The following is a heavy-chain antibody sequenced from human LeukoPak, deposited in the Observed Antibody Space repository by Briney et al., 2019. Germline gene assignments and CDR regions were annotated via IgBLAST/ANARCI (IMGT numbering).Heavy chain of an antibody. CDR2: ISYDGIIE. CDR1: GFAFSSFA. Sequence: GGSLRLSCAASGFAFSSFAMHWVRQAPGKGLEWVSLISYDGIIEDYSDSVKGRFTISRDNFKNTLFLQMNSLRDEDTAVYYCAKDISTGRSIKYFFDYWGQGTLVTVSS. V-gene: IGHV3-30*04. CDR3: AKDISTGRSIKYFFDY. J-gene: IGHJ4*02. D-gene: IGHD2/OR15-2a*01.